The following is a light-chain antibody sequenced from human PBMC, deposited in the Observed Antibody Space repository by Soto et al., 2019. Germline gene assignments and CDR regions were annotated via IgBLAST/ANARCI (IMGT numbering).Light chain of an antibody. J-gene: IGKJ4*01. CDR2: VAS. Sequence: EIVMTQSPATLSVSPGERATLSCRASQSVSSNLAWYQQKPGQTPKLLIYVASTRATGSPARVSGSGSGTEFTLTISSLQSEDFAVYYCQQYNVWTLTFGGGTKVEFK. V-gene: IGKV3-15*01. CDR3: QQYNVWTLT. CDR1: QSVSSN.